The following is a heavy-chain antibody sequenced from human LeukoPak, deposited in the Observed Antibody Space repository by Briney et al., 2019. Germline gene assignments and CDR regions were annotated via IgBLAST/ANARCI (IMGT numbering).Heavy chain of an antibody. D-gene: IGHD2/OR15-2a*01. CDR3: ARDYVYAFDY. Sequence: GGSLRLSCAASGFSFSSYSMNWVRQAPGKGLEWVSYISGSGNAKHYTDSVKGRSTISRDNAKNALYLQMNSLRVEDTAVYFCARDYVYAFDYWGQGTLVTVSS. J-gene: IGHJ4*02. CDR2: ISGSGNAK. CDR1: GFSFSSYS. V-gene: IGHV3-48*01.